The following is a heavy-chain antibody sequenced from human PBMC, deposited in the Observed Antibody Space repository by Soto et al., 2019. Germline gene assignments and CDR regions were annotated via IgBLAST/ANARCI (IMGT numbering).Heavy chain of an antibody. D-gene: IGHD3-16*01. CDR1: GFTFSDYY. CDR2: ISSSSSYT. CDR3: ARDRRDKRGSDY. J-gene: IGHJ4*02. V-gene: IGHV3-11*05. Sequence: PGGSLRLSCAASGFTFSDYYMSWIRQAPGKGLEWVSYISSSSSYTNYADSVKGRFTISRGNAKNSLYLQMNSLRAEDTAVYYCARDRRDKRGSDYWGQGTLVTVSS.